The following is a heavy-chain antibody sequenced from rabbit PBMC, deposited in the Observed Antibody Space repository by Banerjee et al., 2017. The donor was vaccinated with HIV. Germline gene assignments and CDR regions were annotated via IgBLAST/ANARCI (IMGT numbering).Heavy chain of an antibody. D-gene: IGHD2-1*01. CDR3: ARAYSYDDYGDFDL. J-gene: IGHJ4*01. V-gene: IGHV1S40*01. CDR2: VYVGSSGST. Sequence: QSLEESGGDLVKPGASLTLTCTASGFSFSSSYYMCWVRQTPGKGLEWIACVYVGSSGSTYCASWAKGRFTLSKTSSTTVTLQMTSLTAADTATYFCARAYSYDDYGDFDLWGPGTLVTVS. CDR1: GFSFSSSYY.